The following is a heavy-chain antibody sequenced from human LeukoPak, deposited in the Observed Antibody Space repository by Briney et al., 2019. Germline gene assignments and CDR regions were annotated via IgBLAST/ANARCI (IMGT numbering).Heavy chain of an antibody. Sequence: SQTLSLTCAVYGGSFSGYYWSWIRQPPGKGLEWIGEITHSGCTNYNPSLKSRVTISVDTSKNQFSLKLSSATAADTAVYYCAKLPDFGGNLHIDYWGQGTLVTVSS. V-gene: IGHV4-34*01. CDR3: AKLPDFGGNLHIDY. CDR1: GGSFSGYY. D-gene: IGHD4-23*01. J-gene: IGHJ4*02. CDR2: ITHSGCT.